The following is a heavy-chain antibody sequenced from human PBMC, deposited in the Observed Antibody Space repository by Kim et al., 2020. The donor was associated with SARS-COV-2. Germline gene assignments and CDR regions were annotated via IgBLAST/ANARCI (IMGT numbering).Heavy chain of an antibody. Sequence: GGSLRLSCAASGFTFTNYWMTWVRQAPGKGLEWVANINQDGSVKYYVDSLKGRFTISRDNPKNSLYLQINSLRAEDTAVYYCARIGYSSSSLDYWGQGTLVTVSS. CDR2: INQDGSVK. J-gene: IGHJ4*02. D-gene: IGHD6-6*01. CDR3: ARIGYSSSSLDY. V-gene: IGHV3-7*01. CDR1: GFTFTNYW.